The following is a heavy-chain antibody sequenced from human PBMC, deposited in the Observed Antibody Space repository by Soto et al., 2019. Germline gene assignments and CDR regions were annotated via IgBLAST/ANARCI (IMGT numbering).Heavy chain of an antibody. CDR2: IYYSGST. J-gene: IGHJ4*02. Sequence: QVQLQESGPGLVKPSETLSLTCTVSGGSISSYYWSWIRQPPGKGLEWIGYIYYSGSTNYNPSLKSRVTISVDTSKNQFSLKLSSVTAADTAVYYCASGIFGYFDYWGQGTLVTVSS. D-gene: IGHD3-3*01. CDR3: ASGIFGYFDY. V-gene: IGHV4-59*01. CDR1: GGSISSYY.